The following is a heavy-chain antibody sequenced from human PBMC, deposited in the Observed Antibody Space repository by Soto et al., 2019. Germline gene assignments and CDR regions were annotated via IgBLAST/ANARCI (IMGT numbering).Heavy chain of an antibody. CDR1: GYTFTSYG. Sequence: ASVQVSCKASGYTFTSYGISWVRQAPGQGLEWMGWISGYNGDTNYAQKLQGRVTMTTDTSTNTAYMELRSLRSDDTAVYYCARAPQTVAGAGIWYWGQGTLVTVSS. D-gene: IGHD6-13*01. J-gene: IGHJ4*02. CDR2: ISGYNGDT. V-gene: IGHV1-18*04. CDR3: ARAPQTVAGAGIWY.